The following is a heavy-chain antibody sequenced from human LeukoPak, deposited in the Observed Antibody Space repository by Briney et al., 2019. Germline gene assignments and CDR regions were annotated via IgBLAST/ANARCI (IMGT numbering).Heavy chain of an antibody. D-gene: IGHD1-26*01. Sequence: PGESLRLSCAASGFAFSSYAMNWVRQAPGKGLEWVSAISGSGGSTYYADSVKGRFTISRDNSKNTLYLQMNSLRAEDTAVYYCARDQGGSPTSYYYYGMDVWGQGTTVTVSS. CDR3: ARDQGGSPTSYYYYGMDV. CDR1: GFAFSSYA. V-gene: IGHV3-23*01. CDR2: ISGSGGST. J-gene: IGHJ6*02.